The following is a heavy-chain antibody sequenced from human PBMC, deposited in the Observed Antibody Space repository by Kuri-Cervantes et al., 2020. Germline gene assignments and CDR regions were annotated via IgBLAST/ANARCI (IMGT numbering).Heavy chain of an antibody. CDR1: GGSISSYY. D-gene: IGHD2-21*02. CDR2: IYTSGCT. Sequence: SETLSLTCTVSGGSISSYYWSWIRQPAGKGLEWIGRIYTSGCTYYNPSLKSRVTISVGTSKNQFSLKLSSVTAADTAVYYCARLMVTATIDAFDIWGQGTMVTVSS. J-gene: IGHJ3*02. V-gene: IGHV4-4*07. CDR3: ARLMVTATIDAFDI.